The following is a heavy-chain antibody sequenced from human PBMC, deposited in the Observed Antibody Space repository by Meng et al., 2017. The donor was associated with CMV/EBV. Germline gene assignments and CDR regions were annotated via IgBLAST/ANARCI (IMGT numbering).Heavy chain of an antibody. CDR3: ARDVPAAISGSYYYYYGMDV. CDR2: IIPIFGTA. CDR1: GGTFSSYA. Sequence: SVKVFCKASGGTFSSYAISWVRQAPGQGLEWMGGIIPIFGTANYAQKFQGRVTITTDESTSTAYMELSSLRSEDTAVYYCARDVPAAISGSYYYYYGMDVWGQGTTVTVSS. J-gene: IGHJ6*02. D-gene: IGHD2-2*01. V-gene: IGHV1-69*05.